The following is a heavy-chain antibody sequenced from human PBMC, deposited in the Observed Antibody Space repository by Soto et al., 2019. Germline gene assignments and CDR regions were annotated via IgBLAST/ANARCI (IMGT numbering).Heavy chain of an antibody. CDR2: IGSSGNT. J-gene: IGHJ4*02. D-gene: IGHD2-15*01. Sequence: EVQLLESGGGFVQPGESLRLSCAASGFTFSSYALTWVRQAPGKGLEWVSTIGSSGNTYYADSVKGRFTISRDNSKHTLYLQMDSLRAEATAVYYCAKRVTTATRYFDFWGQGTLVTVSS. CDR3: AKRVTTATRYFDF. CDR1: GFTFSSYA. V-gene: IGHV3-23*01.